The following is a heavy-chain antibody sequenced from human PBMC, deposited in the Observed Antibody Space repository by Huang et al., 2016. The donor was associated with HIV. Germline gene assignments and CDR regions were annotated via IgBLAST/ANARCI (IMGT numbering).Heavy chain of an antibody. CDR3: ARHFSYYDSSGYTPWDAFDI. Sequence: QLQLQGSGPGLVKPSETLSLTCTVSGGSITSSSYYWGWFRQPPGKGLDGVGSIYYSGSTDYNPSLKRRVTVSVDTSKNQFSLKLSSVTAADTAVYYCARHFSYYDSSGYTPWDAFDIWGQGTMVTVSS. CDR1: GGSITSSSYY. J-gene: IGHJ3*02. CDR2: IYYSGST. D-gene: IGHD3-22*01. V-gene: IGHV4-39*01.